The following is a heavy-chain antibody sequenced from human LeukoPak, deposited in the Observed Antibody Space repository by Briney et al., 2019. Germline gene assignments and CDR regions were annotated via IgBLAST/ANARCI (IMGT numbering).Heavy chain of an antibody. CDR2: IRTDGSST. Sequence: PGGSLRLSCAAYGFTFSSSWMHWVLQASGKGLVWVSHIRTDGSSTTYADSMSGRFTISRDNAGNTVYLQLNERGPDGSSFDHCKAVGCYREQYWGQGVLDPVSS. V-gene: IGHV3-74*01. CDR3: KAVGCYREQY. CDR1: GFTFSSSW. J-gene: IGHJ4*02. D-gene: IGHD2-2*02.